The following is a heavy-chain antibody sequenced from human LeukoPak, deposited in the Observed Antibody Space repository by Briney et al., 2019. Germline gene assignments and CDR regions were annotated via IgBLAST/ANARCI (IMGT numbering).Heavy chain of an antibody. V-gene: IGHV3-30*02. CDR2: IPYDGSDK. CDR3: AKDLRYYGSGSYCLFDY. CDR1: GFTLSSYG. D-gene: IGHD3-10*01. Sequence: GGSLRLSCAASGFTLSSYGIHWVRQAPGKGLEWVAFIPYDGSDKYYADSVKGRFTISRDNSKNTLYLQMNSLRAEDTAVYYCAKDLRYYGSGSYCLFDYWGQGTLVTVSS. J-gene: IGHJ4*02.